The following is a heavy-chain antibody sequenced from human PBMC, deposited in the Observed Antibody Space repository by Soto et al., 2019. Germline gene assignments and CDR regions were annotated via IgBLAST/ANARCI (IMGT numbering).Heavy chain of an antibody. CDR2: INPSGGST. D-gene: IGHD5-12*01. CDR1: GYTFTSYY. Sequence: ASVKVSCKASGYTFTSYYMHWVRQAPGQGLEWVGIINPSGGSTSYAQKFQGRVTMTRDTSTSTVYMELSSLRSEDTAVYYCARVGNSGYDWDAFDIWGQGTMVTVSS. V-gene: IGHV1-46*03. J-gene: IGHJ3*02. CDR3: ARVGNSGYDWDAFDI.